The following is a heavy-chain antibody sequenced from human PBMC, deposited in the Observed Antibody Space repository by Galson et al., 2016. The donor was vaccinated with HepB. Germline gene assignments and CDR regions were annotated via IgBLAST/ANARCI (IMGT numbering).Heavy chain of an antibody. D-gene: IGHD6-13*01. CDR3: AKLPGAAAATSDPFDI. CDR2: ISYDGANK. Sequence: SLRLSCAASGFSFNNYGMHWVRQAPGKGLEWVAVISYDGANKYYADSVKGRFTISRDNSKNTLFLQMNSLRTEDTAVYCCAKLPGAAAATSDPFDIWGQGTMVTVS. CDR1: GFSFNNYG. J-gene: IGHJ3*02. V-gene: IGHV3-30*18.